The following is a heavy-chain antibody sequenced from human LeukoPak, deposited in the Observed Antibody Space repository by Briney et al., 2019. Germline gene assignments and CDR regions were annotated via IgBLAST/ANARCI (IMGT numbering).Heavy chain of an antibody. CDR3: VKVYSVGDN. CDR2: YYPNSGGT. V-gene: IGHV1-2*02. Sequence: AVPESLMSTGYTFTDYHMHGVRPSPAQGLEWMGWYYPNSGGTNYAQKFQDRECMMRDTSASTRYEERSRLRSEDAGMHECVKVYSVGDNWGQGTLVTVSS. D-gene: IGHD2-21*01. J-gene: IGHJ4*02. CDR1: GYTFTDYH.